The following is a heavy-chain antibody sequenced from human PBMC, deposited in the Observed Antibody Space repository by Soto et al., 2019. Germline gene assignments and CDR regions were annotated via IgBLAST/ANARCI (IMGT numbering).Heavy chain of an antibody. CDR2: FYYTGST. V-gene: IGHV4-59*08. J-gene: IGHJ5*02. Sequence: PSQPLSLTCTVSGGTISNYYWSWIRQPPGKGLEWIAYFYYTGSTNYNPSLRSRVTISVDTSKNQFSLKLSSVTAADTAVYYCAKYYYDSNTYFYRWFDPWGQGTLVTVSS. CDR1: GGTISNYY. D-gene: IGHD3-22*01. CDR3: AKYYYDSNTYFYRWFDP.